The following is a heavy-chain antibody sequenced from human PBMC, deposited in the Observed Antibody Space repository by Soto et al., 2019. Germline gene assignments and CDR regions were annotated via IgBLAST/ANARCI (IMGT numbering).Heavy chain of an antibody. CDR1: GFTFSSYG. CDR3: AKELPDYDFWSGYYTAPDY. V-gene: IGHV3-23*01. Sequence: GGSLRLSYAASGFTFSSYGMSWVRQAPGTGLEWVSAISGSGGSTYYADSVKGRFTISRDNSKNTLYLQMNSLRAEDTAVYYCAKELPDYDFWSGYYTAPDYWGQGTLVTVSS. CDR2: ISGSGGST. J-gene: IGHJ4*02. D-gene: IGHD3-3*01.